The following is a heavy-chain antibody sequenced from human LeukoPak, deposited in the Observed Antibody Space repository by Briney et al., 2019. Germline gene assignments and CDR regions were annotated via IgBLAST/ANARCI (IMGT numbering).Heavy chain of an antibody. CDR3: ARHTTTGRAYLFDY. Sequence: PGGSLRLSCAASGFTFSSFWMSWVRQAPGKGLEWVANIKEDGSQRYYVNSVKGRFTISRDNAKNSLYLQMSSLRAEDTAVYYCARHTTTGRAYLFDYWGQGTLVTVSS. CDR2: IKEDGSQR. J-gene: IGHJ4*02. D-gene: IGHD1-1*01. CDR1: GFTFSSFW. V-gene: IGHV3-7*01.